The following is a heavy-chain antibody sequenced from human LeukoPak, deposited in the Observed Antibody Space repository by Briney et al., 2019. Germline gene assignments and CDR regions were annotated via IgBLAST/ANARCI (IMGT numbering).Heavy chain of an antibody. D-gene: IGHD2-2*01. CDR1: GYSFTSYW. J-gene: IGHJ6*02. CDR3: ARQGPIVVVPAAKYGLDV. V-gene: IGHV5-51*01. Sequence: GESLKISCKGSGYSFTSYWIGWVRQMPGKGLEWMGIIYPGDSDTRYSPSFQGQVTISADKSISTAYLQWSSLKASDTAMYYCARQGPIVVVPAAKYGLDVWGQGTTVTVSS. CDR2: IYPGDSDT.